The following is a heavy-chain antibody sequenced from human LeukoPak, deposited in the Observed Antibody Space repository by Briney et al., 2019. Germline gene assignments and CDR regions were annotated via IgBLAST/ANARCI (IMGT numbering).Heavy chain of an antibody. CDR3: ARAGDYYGSSGQLLAY. J-gene: IGHJ4*02. D-gene: IGHD3-22*01. Sequence: SETLSLTCAVYGGSFSGYYWSWIRQPPGKGLEWIGRIYSSGSTDYNPSLKSRVTMSVDTSKNQFSLRLTSVTAADTAVYYCARAGDYYGSSGQLLAYWGQGTLVTVSS. CDR1: GGSFSGYY. V-gene: IGHV4-59*10. CDR2: IYSSGST.